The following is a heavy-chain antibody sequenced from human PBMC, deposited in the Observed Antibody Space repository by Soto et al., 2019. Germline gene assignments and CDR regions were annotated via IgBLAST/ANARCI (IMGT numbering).Heavy chain of an antibody. CDR2: IIPMFGTA. CDR1: GGTLSNDA. CDR3: ARGGFSSSYRLDY. D-gene: IGHD6-6*01. V-gene: IGHV1-69*01. Sequence: QVQLVQSGAEVKKPGSSVKVSCKASGGTLSNDAINWVRQAPGQGLEWMGGIIPMFGTANYAQKFQGRVTITADGSTSTAYMELSSLRSEDTAVYYFARGGFSSSYRLDYWGQGTLVAVSS. J-gene: IGHJ4*02.